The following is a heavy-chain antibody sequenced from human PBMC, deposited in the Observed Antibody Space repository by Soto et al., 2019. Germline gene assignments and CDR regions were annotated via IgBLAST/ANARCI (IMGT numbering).Heavy chain of an antibody. CDR3: ARDPNIVLVPAALRSYYYYYGMDV. J-gene: IGHJ6*02. V-gene: IGHV3-33*01. Sequence: GGSLRLSCAASGFTVSNYGMHWVRQAPGKGLEWVAVIWYDGNNKSYRDSVKGRFTISRDNAKNSLYLQMNSLRAEDTAVYYCARDPNIVLVPAALRSYYYYYGMDVWGQGTTVTVSS. D-gene: IGHD2-2*01. CDR2: IWYDGNNK. CDR1: GFTVSNYG.